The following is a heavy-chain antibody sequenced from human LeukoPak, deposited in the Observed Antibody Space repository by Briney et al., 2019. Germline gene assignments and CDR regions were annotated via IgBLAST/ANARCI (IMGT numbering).Heavy chain of an antibody. CDR2: ISAYNGNT. CDR1: GYTFTSYG. J-gene: IGHJ6*03. V-gene: IGHV1-18*01. Sequence: ASVKVSCKASGYTFTSYGISWVRQAPGQGLEWMGWISAYNGNTNYAQKLQGRVTMTTDTSTSTAYMELRSLRSDDTAVYYCARESPYSSSSPYYYYMDVWGKGTTVTVSS. D-gene: IGHD6-6*01. CDR3: ARESPYSSSSPYYYYMDV.